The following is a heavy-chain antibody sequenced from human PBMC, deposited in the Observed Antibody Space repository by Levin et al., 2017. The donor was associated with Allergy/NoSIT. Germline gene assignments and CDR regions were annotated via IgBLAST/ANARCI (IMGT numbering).Heavy chain of an antibody. J-gene: IGHJ4*02. Sequence: SETLSLTCTVSGGSISSSSYYWGWIRQPPGKGLEWIGSIYYSGSTYYNPSLKSRVTISVDTSKNQFSLKLSSVTAADTAVYYCASPGLHPFYYFDYWGQGTLVTVSS. CDR1: GGSISSSSYY. CDR3: ASPGLHPFYYFDY. D-gene: IGHD5-24*01. CDR2: IYYSGST. V-gene: IGHV4-39*07.